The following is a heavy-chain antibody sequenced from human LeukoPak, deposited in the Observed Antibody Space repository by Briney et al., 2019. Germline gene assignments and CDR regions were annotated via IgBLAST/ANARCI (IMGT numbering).Heavy chain of an antibody. V-gene: IGHV3-7*01. J-gene: IGHJ4*02. D-gene: IGHD6-19*01. CDR2: IKQDGSEK. CDR1: GFTFSSYW. Sequence: GGSLRLSCAASGFTFSSYWMSWVRQAPGKGLEWVANIKQDGSEKYYVDSVKGRFTISRDNAKNSLYLQMNSLRAEDTAVYYCARDWIDDDSGIDYWGQGTLVTVSS. CDR3: ARDWIDDDSGIDY.